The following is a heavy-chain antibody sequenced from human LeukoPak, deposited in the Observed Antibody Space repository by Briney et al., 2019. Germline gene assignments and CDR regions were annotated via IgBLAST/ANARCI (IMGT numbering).Heavy chain of an antibody. D-gene: IGHD3-9*01. CDR2: ISAYNGNT. CDR1: GYTFTSYG. J-gene: IGHJ5*02. CDR3: ARSGHGYFDWLAWFNP. V-gene: IGHV1-18*01. Sequence: GASVKVSCKASGYTFTSYGISWVRQAPGQGLEWMGWISAYNGNTNYAQKLQGRVTMTTDTSTSTAYMELSSLRSEDTAVYYCARSGHGYFDWLAWFNPWGQGTLVTVSS.